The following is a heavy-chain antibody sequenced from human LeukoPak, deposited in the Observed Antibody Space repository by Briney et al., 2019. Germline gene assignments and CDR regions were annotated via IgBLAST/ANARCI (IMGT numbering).Heavy chain of an antibody. V-gene: IGHV5-51*01. Sequence: GESLKISCKGSGYSFTSYWIGWVRQMPGNGLEWMGIIYPDDSDTRYSPSFQGQVTISADKSTSTAYLQWSSLKASDTAMYYCARSPAYSSGWYLDYWGQGTLVTVSS. J-gene: IGHJ4*02. CDR1: GYSFTSYW. D-gene: IGHD6-19*01. CDR2: IYPDDSDT. CDR3: ARSPAYSSGWYLDY.